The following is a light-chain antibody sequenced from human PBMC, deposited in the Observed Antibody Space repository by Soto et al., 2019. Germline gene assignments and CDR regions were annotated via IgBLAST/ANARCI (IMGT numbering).Light chain of an antibody. V-gene: IGKV1-39*01. Sequence: DIQMTQSPSSLSASVGDRVTITCRASQSISSYLNWYQQKPGKAPKLLIYAAFSLQSGVPSRFSGSGSGTDFTLTISSLQPEDFATYYCQHSYSTPPSFGQGTKLEIK. CDR1: QSISSY. J-gene: IGKJ2*01. CDR3: QHSYSTPPS. CDR2: AAF.